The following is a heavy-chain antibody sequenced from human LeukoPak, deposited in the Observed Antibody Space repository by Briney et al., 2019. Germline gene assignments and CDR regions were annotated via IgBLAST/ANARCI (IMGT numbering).Heavy chain of an antibody. J-gene: IGHJ4*02. CDR2: INQDESEK. CDR1: GFTFSDFW. D-gene: IGHD6-13*01. V-gene: IGHV3-7*01. CDR3: ARDPSSSWYPYYFDY. Sequence: GGSLGLSCAASGFTFSDFWMSWVRQAPGKGLEWVADINQDESEKYYVDSMRGRFTISRDNAKNSLYLQMNSLRAEDTAVYYCARDPSSSWYPYYFDYWGQGTLVTVSS.